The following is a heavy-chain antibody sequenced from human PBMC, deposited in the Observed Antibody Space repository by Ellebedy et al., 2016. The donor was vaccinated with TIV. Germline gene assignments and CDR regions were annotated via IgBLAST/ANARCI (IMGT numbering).Heavy chain of an antibody. CDR1: SASISTSY. V-gene: IGHV4-59*01. CDR2: ISNTGRT. Sequence: MPSETLSLTCTVSSASISTSYWSWIRQPPEKGLQWIGYISNTGRTNYNPSLQSRVTISVDTSRNQFSLKLTSVTAADTAVYYCARDRRGSYDYWGQGTLITVSS. CDR3: ARDRRGSYDY. D-gene: IGHD3-10*01. J-gene: IGHJ4*02.